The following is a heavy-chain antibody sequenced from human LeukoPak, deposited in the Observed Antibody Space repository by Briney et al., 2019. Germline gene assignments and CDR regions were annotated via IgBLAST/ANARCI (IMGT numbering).Heavy chain of an antibody. Sequence: SETLSLTCAVSGYSISSGYYWCWIRQPPGKGLEWIGIIYNSGSTDYNPSLKSRVTISVDTAKNQFSLRLSSVTAADTAVYYCARRRVDSGNHHFDYWGQGTLVTVSS. D-gene: IGHD1-26*01. CDR3: ARRRVDSGNHHFDY. CDR1: GYSISSGYY. V-gene: IGHV4-38-2*01. J-gene: IGHJ4*02. CDR2: IYNSGST.